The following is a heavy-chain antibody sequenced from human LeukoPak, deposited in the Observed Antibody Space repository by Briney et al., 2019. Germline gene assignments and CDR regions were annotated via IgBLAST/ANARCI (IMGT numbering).Heavy chain of an antibody. J-gene: IGHJ5*02. D-gene: IGHD2-8*01. V-gene: IGHV1-8*03. Sequence: GASVKVSCKASGYTFTGYYMHWVRQAPGQGLEWMGWMNPNSGNTGYAQKFQGRVTITRNTSISTAYMELSSLRSEDTAVYYCARGLVGYCTNGVCYNPYNWFDPWGQGTLVTVSS. CDR1: GYTFTGYY. CDR2: MNPNSGNT. CDR3: ARGLVGYCTNGVCYNPYNWFDP.